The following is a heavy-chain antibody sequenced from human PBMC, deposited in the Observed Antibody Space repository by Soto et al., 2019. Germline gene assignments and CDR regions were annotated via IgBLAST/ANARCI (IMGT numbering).Heavy chain of an antibody. CDR1: GFTFSSYG. CDR3: AKDLRSYYYDSSGYSYYFDY. Sequence: GGSLRLSCAASGFTFSSYGMHWVRQAPGKGLEWVAVISYDGSNKYYADSVKGRFTISRDNSKNTLYLQMNSLRAEETAVYYCAKDLRSYYYDSSGYSYYFDYWGQGTLVTVSS. D-gene: IGHD3-22*01. J-gene: IGHJ4*02. V-gene: IGHV3-30*18. CDR2: ISYDGSNK.